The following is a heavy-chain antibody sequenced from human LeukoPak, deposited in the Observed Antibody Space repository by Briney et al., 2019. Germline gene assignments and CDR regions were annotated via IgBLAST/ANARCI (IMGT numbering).Heavy chain of an antibody. Sequence: GGSLRLSCEASEFMLSYYWMSWLRQAPGKGLEWVANIKGDGTEKKYMDFVKGRFTVSRDNAKKSVYVQMNSLRVEDTAVYYCAKDGLRYCSSTSCQLLDYWGQGTLVTVSS. J-gene: IGHJ4*02. CDR1: EFMLSYYW. CDR2: IKGDGTEK. D-gene: IGHD2-2*01. V-gene: IGHV3-7*01. CDR3: AKDGLRYCSSTSCQLLDY.